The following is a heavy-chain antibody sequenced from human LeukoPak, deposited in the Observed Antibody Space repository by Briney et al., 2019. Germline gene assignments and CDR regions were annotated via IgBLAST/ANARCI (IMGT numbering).Heavy chain of an antibody. V-gene: IGHV4-34*01. D-gene: IGHD6-6*01. CDR2: INHSGST. J-gene: IGHJ4*02. Sequence: SETLSLTCALYGGSFSGYYSSWIRQPPGEGLEWSGEINHSGSTNYNPSLKSRVTISVDTSKTQFSLKLSSVTAADTAVYYCARGKGIAARPLDYWGQGTLVTVSS. CDR3: ARGKGIAARPLDY. CDR1: GGSFSGYY.